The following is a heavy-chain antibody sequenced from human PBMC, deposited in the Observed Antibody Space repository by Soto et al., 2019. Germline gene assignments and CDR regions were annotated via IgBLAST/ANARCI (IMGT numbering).Heavy chain of an antibody. CDR2: IIPISGRT. Sequence: QVQLVQSGAEVKRPGSSVKVSCEASGGTFSSLGFTWVRQAPGQGLEWMGGIIPISGRTTFAPKFLGRVTITAEESTRTTYMELSALPSDDTAIYYCATRGTQGRWLEFADYWGQGTLVTVSS. CDR3: ATRGTQGRWLEFADY. D-gene: IGHD5-12*01. J-gene: IGHJ4*02. CDR1: GGTFSSLG. V-gene: IGHV1-69*01.